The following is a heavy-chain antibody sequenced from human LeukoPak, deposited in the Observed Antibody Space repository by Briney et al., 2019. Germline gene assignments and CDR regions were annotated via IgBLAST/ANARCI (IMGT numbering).Heavy chain of an antibody. D-gene: IGHD6-19*01. CDR3: ARRGYRSGANAFDI. CDR2: IYPGDSDT. CDR1: GYRFTSYW. V-gene: IGHV5-51*01. Sequence: GGSLKISCKASGYRFTSYWIGWVPQMPGKGLEWMGFIYPGDSDTRYSPSFQGQFTISADKSSSTAYLQWSSLKASDTAMYYCARRGYRSGANAFDIWGQGTMVTVSS. J-gene: IGHJ3*02.